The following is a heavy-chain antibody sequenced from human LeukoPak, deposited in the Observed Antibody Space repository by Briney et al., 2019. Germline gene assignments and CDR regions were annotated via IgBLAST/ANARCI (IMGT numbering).Heavy chain of an antibody. D-gene: IGHD1/OR15-1a*01. CDR1: GFTFSSYW. Sequence: PGGSLRLSCAASGFTFSSYWMSWVRQAPGKGLEWVANIKQNGSEKYYVDSVKGRFTISRDNAKNSLYLQMNSLRAEDTAVYYCARVKGTGTNDYWGQGTLVTVSS. V-gene: IGHV3-7*01. CDR3: ARVKGTGTNDY. CDR2: IKQNGSEK. J-gene: IGHJ4*02.